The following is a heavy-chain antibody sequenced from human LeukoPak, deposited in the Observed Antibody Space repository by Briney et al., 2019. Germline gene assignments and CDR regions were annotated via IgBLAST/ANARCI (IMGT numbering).Heavy chain of an antibody. D-gene: IGHD1-26*01. CDR3: ARDDSGSYSLFDY. J-gene: IGHJ4*02. CDR2: ISAYNGTT. V-gene: IGHV1-18*01. Sequence: ASVKVSCKASGYTFTSYDITWVRQAPGQGLEWMGWISAYNGTTNCAQKLQGRVTMTTDTSTSTAYMELRSLRSDDTAVYYCARDDSGSYSLFDYWGQGTLVTVSS. CDR1: GYTFTSYD.